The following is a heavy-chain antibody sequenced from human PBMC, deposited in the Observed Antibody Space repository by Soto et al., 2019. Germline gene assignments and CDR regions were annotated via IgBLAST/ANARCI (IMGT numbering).Heavy chain of an antibody. CDR2: IYYSGST. CDR1: GGSIRRYY. V-gene: IGHV4-59*12. D-gene: IGHD5-18*01. CDR3: AKDGKYSYGYDPFDY. J-gene: IGHJ4*02. Sequence: SETLSLTCTVSGGSIRRYYWSWIRQPPGKGLEWIGYIYYSGSTYYNPSLKSRVTISVDTSKNQFSLKLSSVTAADTAVYYCAKDGKYSYGYDPFDYWGQGTLVTVSS.